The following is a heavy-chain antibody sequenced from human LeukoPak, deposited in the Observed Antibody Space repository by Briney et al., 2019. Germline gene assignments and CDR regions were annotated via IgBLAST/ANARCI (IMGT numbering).Heavy chain of an antibody. CDR2: MNHRGSA. D-gene: IGHD3-10*01. Sequence: SETLSLTCAVYDGSFRGYYCSWIRQPPGKGLEWIGEMNHRGSANYNPSLKSRVTILLGTSKNQFSLNLSSVTAADTAVYYCARRPRGVIIKTWFDSWGQGTLLTVSS. J-gene: IGHJ5*01. CDR1: DGSFRGYY. CDR3: ARRPRGVIIKTWFDS. V-gene: IGHV4-34*01.